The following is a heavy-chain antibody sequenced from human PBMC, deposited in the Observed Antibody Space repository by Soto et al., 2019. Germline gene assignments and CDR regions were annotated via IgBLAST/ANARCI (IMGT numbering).Heavy chain of an antibody. J-gene: IGHJ4*02. CDR1: GYTFTHYG. D-gene: IGHD1-20*01. CDR3: AKFGITGTTVGFDY. V-gene: IGHV1-18*01. CDR2: ISPQNGNT. Sequence: VKVSCKASGYTFTHYGITWVRQAPGQGLEWMGWISPQNGNTNYAQKFQGRVTLTTGTSTSTVYLELRSLRSDDTAVYYCAKFGITGTTVGFDYWGQGTLVTVSS.